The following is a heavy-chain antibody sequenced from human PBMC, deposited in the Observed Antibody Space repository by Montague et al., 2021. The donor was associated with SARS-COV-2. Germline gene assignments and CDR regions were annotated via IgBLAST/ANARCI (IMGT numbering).Heavy chain of an antibody. V-gene: IGHV4-39*07. CDR1: GDSISSGGYF. Sequence: ETLSLTCTVSGDSISSGGYFWGWIRQPPGKGLEWIASIHIGGTSYLNPSLKSRVTISIDSSKNQFSLNVTSVTAADTAVYFCARSRDWYSGNWGQGTLATVSS. D-gene: IGHD3-9*01. CDR2: IHIGGTS. CDR3: ARSRDWYSGN. J-gene: IGHJ4*02.